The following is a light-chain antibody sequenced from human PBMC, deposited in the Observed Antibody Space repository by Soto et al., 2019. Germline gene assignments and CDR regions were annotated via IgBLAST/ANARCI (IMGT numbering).Light chain of an antibody. V-gene: IGKV3-11*01. Sequence: EIVLTQSPATLSLSPGERATVSCSDSQNVYFYLAWYQQKPGQAPRLLIYDASNRATGIPTRFSGSGSGTDFTLTISSLEPEDFAVYYCQQRTDWRLTFGGGTKVEVK. CDR1: QNVYFY. CDR3: QQRTDWRLT. J-gene: IGKJ4*01. CDR2: DAS.